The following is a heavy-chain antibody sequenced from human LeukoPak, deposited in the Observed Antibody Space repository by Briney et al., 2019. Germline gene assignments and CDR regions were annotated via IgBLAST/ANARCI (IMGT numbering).Heavy chain of an antibody. J-gene: IGHJ3*02. CDR1: GFTFDDYA. CDR3: AKDTVGNSCAFDI. CDR2: ISWNSGSI. Sequence: PGRSLRLSCAASGFTFDDYAMHWVRQAPGKGLEWVSGISWNSGSIGYADSVKGRFTISRDNAKNSLYLQMNSLRAEDTALYYCAKDTVGNSCAFDIWGQGTMVTVSS. D-gene: IGHD4-23*01. V-gene: IGHV3-9*01.